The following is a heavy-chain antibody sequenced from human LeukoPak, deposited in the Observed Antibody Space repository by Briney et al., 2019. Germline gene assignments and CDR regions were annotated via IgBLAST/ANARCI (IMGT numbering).Heavy chain of an antibody. D-gene: IGHD6-19*01. CDR3: ARDRLRIAVAGTWFDP. CDR1: GYTFTCYY. J-gene: IGHJ5*02. CDR2: INPNSGGT. V-gene: IGHV1-2*02. Sequence: ASVKVSCKASGYTFTCYYMHWVRQAPGQGLEWMGWINPNSGGTNYAQKFQGRVTMTRDTSISTAYMELSRLRSDDTAVYYCARDRLRIAVAGTWFDPWGQGTLVTVSS.